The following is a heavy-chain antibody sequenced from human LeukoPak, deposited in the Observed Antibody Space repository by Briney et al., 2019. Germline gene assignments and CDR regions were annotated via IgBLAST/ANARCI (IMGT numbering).Heavy chain of an antibody. J-gene: IGHJ6*02. Sequence: GESLKISCKGSGYSFTNYWIAWVRQMPGKGLEWMGIIYPGDSETRYSPSFQGQVTISADKSSSTAYLQWSGLKASDTAMYFCARQDGEFYGMDVWGQGTTVTVSS. CDR1: GYSFTNYW. CDR3: ARQDGEFYGMDV. V-gene: IGHV5-51*01. CDR2: IYPGDSET.